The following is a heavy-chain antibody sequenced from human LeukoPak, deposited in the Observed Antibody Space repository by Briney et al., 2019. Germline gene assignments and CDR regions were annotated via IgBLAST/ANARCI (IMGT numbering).Heavy chain of an antibody. Sequence: GASVKVSCKASGYTFTGYYMHWVRQAPGQGLEWMGIINPSGGSTSYAQKFQGRVTMTRDTSTSTVYMELSSLRSEDTAVYYCAREGVPAANSAEYFQHWGQGTLVTVSS. V-gene: IGHV1-46*01. CDR3: AREGVPAANSAEYFQH. D-gene: IGHD2-2*01. CDR1: GYTFTGYY. CDR2: INPSGGST. J-gene: IGHJ1*01.